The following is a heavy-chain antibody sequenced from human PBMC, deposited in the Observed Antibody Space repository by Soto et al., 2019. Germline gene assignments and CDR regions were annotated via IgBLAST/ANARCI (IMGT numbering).Heavy chain of an antibody. J-gene: IGHJ6*02. V-gene: IGHV1-3*01. CDR1: GYTFTDHA. CDR2: INAGNDNT. D-gene: IGHD1-26*01. Sequence: QVQLVQSGAEVKKPGASVKISCKPFGYTFTDHAMHWVRQAPGQRLEWMGGINAGNDNTKYSQKFQGRVTITRDASASTGYMELSSLISEATAVYYCARPGGMSGNLGHGMDVWGQGTTVTVSS. CDR3: ARPGGMSGNLGHGMDV.